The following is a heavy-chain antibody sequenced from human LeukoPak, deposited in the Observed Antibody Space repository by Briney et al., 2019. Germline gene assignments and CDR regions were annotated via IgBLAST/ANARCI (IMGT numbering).Heavy chain of an antibody. Sequence: GGSLRLSCAASGFTVSRNYMSWVRQAPGKGLEWVSVLYSGGRTYYADSVKGRFTISRDNSKNTLYLQMNRLKAEDTAVYYCARAGPSSSWHQFDYWGQGTLVTVSS. V-gene: IGHV3-66*01. CDR3: ARAGPSSSWHQFDY. CDR2: LYSGGRT. CDR1: GFTVSRNY. D-gene: IGHD6-13*01. J-gene: IGHJ4*02.